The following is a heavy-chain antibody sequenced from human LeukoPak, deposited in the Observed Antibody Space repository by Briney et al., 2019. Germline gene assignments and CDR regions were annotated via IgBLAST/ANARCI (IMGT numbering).Heavy chain of an antibody. Sequence: GGSLRLSCAASGFTFSSYAMSWVRQAPGKGLEWVSAISGSGGSTYYADSVKGRFTISRDNSKNTLYLQMNSLRAEDTAVYYCAKEGGLTRFLEWLFPYFDYWGQGTLVTVSS. CDR1: GFTFSSYA. J-gene: IGHJ4*02. V-gene: IGHV3-23*01. CDR2: ISGSGGST. CDR3: AKEGGLTRFLEWLFPYFDY. D-gene: IGHD3-3*01.